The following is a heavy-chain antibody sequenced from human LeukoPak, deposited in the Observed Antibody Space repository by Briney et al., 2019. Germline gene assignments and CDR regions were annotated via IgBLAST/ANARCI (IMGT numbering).Heavy chain of an antibody. CDR2: IYYSGST. J-gene: IGHJ6*02. Sequence: PSQTLSLTCTVSGGSISSGGYYWSWIRQPPGKGLEWIGYIYYSGSTYYNPSLKSRVTISVDTSKNQFSLKLSSVTAADTAVYYCARVRGPMTTAKGRSGRWYYYGMDVWGQGTTVTVSS. V-gene: IGHV4-30-2*01. CDR1: GGSISSGGYY. CDR3: ARVRGPMTTAKGRSGRWYYYGMDV. D-gene: IGHD4-17*01.